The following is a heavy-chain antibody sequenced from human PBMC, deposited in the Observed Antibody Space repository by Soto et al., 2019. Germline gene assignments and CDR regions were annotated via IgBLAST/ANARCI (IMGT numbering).Heavy chain of an antibody. CDR2: ISYDGSNK. V-gene: IGHV3-30*18. CDR3: AKEVGETVTSLNMDV. Sequence: GGSLRLSCAASGFTFSSYGMHWVRQAPGKGLEWVAVISYDGSNKYYADSVKGRFTISRDNSKNTLYLQMNSLRAEDTAVYYCAKEVGETVTSLNMDVWGKGTTVTVSS. J-gene: IGHJ6*03. D-gene: IGHD4-4*01. CDR1: GFTFSSYG.